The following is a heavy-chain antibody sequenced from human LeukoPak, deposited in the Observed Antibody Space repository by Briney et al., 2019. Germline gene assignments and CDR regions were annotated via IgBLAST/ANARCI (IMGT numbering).Heavy chain of an antibody. CDR1: GYTYTSYY. Sequence: ASVKVSCKASGYTYTSYYMHWVRQAPGQGLEWMGWISTYNGNTNYAQELQGRVTMTTDTSTSTAYMELRSLRSDDTAVYYCAKDSWYRVTPVSDYWGQGTLVTVSS. V-gene: IGHV1-18*04. CDR3: AKDSWYRVTPVSDY. CDR2: ISTYNGNT. D-gene: IGHD6-13*01. J-gene: IGHJ4*02.